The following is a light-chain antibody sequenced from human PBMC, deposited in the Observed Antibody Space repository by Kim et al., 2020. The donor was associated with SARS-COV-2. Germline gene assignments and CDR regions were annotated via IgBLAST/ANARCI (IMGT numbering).Light chain of an antibody. CDR2: QDS. V-gene: IGLV3-1*01. J-gene: IGLJ2*01. Sequence: LSPGQEASIPGSGDKLGVEYACWYQQKPGQSPVLVIYQDSKRPAGIPERFSGANSGNTATLTISGTQAMDEADNYCQAWDSSTAVFGGGTQLTVL. CDR3: QAWDSSTAV. CDR1: KLGVEY.